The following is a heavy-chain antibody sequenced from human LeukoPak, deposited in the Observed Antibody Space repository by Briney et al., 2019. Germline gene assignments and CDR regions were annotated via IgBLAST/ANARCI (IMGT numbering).Heavy chain of an antibody. CDR3: TTGVVVAATRHFDY. J-gene: IGHJ4*02. Sequence: GGSLRLSCAASGFTFSNAWMSWVRQAPGKGLEWVGRIKSKTDGGTTDYAAPVKGRFTISRDDSKNTLYLQMNSLKTEDTAVYYCTTGVVVAATRHFDYWGQGTLVTVSS. V-gene: IGHV3-15*01. CDR2: IKSKTDGGTT. CDR1: GFTFSNAW. D-gene: IGHD2-15*01.